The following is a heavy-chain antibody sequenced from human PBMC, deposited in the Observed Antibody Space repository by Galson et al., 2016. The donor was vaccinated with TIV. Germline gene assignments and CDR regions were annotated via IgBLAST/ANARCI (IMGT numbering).Heavy chain of an antibody. CDR2: INHTGTT. CDR3: ARIPTIWKSYIYIGSH. CDR1: GASFSDYY. Sequence: ETLSLTCTVYGASFSDYYWRWLRQAPGKGLEWIGAINHTGTTNYNPSLQRRVTMSVDTSKNQISLKLRSVSAADTAVYYCARIPTIWKSYIYIGSHWGQGTLVTASS. V-gene: IGHV4-34*01. D-gene: IGHD3-10*01. J-gene: IGHJ4*02.